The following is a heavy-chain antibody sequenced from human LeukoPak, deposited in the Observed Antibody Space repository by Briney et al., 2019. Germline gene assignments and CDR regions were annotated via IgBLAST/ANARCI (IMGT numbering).Heavy chain of an antibody. CDR1: GFTFSSYS. CDR3: ATEGPFSGYSSSWYYFDY. CDR2: ISSSSSYI. V-gene: IGHV3-21*04. J-gene: IGHJ4*02. D-gene: IGHD6-13*01. Sequence: GGSLRLSCAASGFTFSSYSMNWVRQAPGKGLEWVSSISSSSSYIYYADSVKGRFTISRDNAKNSLYLQMNSLRAEDTAVYYCATEGPFSGYSSSWYYFDYWGQGTLVTVSS.